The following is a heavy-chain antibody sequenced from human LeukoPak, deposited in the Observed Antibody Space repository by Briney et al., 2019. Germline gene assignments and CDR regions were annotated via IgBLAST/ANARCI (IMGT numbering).Heavy chain of an antibody. D-gene: IGHD1-26*01. V-gene: IGHV4-30-4*08. CDR3: ARERSGSYPFDY. CDR1: GGSISSGDYY. J-gene: IGHJ4*02. CDR2: IYYNGNT. Sequence: SQTLSLTCTVSGGSISSGDYYWSWIRQPPGKGLEWIGYIYYNGNTYYDPSLKSRVTMSLDTSKNQIFLKLSSVTAADTAVYYCARERSGSYPFDYWGQGTLVTVSS.